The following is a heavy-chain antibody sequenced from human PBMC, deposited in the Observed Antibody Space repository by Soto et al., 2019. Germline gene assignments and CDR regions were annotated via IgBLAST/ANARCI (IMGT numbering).Heavy chain of an antibody. CDR2: INAGNGNT. D-gene: IGHD3-10*01. Sequence: GASVKVSCKASGYTFTSYAMHWVRQAPGQRVEWMGWINAGNGNTKYSQKFQGRVTITRDTSASTAYMELSSLRSEDTAVYYCARGPHVLLWFGELLSGWFDPWGQGTLVTVSS. CDR1: GYTFTSYA. V-gene: IGHV1-3*01. CDR3: ARGPHVLLWFGELLSGWFDP. J-gene: IGHJ5*02.